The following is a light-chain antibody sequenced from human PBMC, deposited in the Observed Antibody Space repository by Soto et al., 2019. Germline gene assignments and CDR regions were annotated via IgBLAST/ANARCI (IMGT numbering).Light chain of an antibody. CDR2: EGT. V-gene: IGLV2-23*01. CDR1: SSDVGSYNL. CDR3: CSYAGSSTLV. Sequence: QSALTQPASVSGSPGQSITISCTGTSSDVGSYNLVSWYQQHPGKAPKLMIYEGTKRPSGDSNRFSGSKSGNTASLTISGVQAEDEADYYCCSYAGSSTLVFGGGTKLTVL. J-gene: IGLJ2*01.